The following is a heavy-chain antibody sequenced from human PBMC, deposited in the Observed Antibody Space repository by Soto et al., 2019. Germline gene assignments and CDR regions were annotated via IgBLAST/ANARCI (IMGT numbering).Heavy chain of an antibody. Sequence: QVQLVQSGAEVKKPGASVKVSCKASGYTISSYGISWVRQDPGQGLEWMGRISAYNSNTKYAQKIQGRVTMTTDTSTSTAYMELRSLRSDDTAVYYCARDSPPVDYWGQGTLVTVSS. V-gene: IGHV1-18*01. CDR3: ARDSPPVDY. CDR2: ISAYNSNT. J-gene: IGHJ4*02. CDR1: GYTISSYG.